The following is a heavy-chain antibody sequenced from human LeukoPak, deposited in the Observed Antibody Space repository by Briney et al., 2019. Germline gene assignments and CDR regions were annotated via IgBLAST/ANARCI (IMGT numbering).Heavy chain of an antibody. J-gene: IGHJ6*03. CDR3: ARGITIFGVATETYYYYMDV. CDR1: GYTFTSYG. V-gene: IGHV1-18*01. CDR2: ISAYNGNT. D-gene: IGHD3-3*01. Sequence: GASMKVSCKASGYTFTSYGISWVRQAPGQGLEWMGWISAYNGNTNYAQKLQGRVTVTTDTSTSTAYMELRSLRSDDTAVYYCARGITIFGVATETYYYYMDVWGKGTTVTVSS.